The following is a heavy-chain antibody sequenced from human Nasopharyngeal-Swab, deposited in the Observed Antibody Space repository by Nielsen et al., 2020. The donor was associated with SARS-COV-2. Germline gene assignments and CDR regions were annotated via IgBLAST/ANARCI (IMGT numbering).Heavy chain of an antibody. Sequence: GESLKISCAASGFTFSNAWMSWVRQAPGKGLEWVGRIKSKTDGGTTEYAASVKGRLTISRDDSKSIAYLQMNSLKTEDTAVYYCTRGMAGAGSFDYWGQGTLVTVSS. CDR2: IKSKTDGGTT. J-gene: IGHJ4*02. CDR3: TRGMAGAGSFDY. V-gene: IGHV3-15*01. CDR1: GFTFSNAW. D-gene: IGHD2-8*01.